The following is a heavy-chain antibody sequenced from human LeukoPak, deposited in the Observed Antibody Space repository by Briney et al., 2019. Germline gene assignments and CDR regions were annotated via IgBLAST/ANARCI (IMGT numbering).Heavy chain of an antibody. Sequence: SETLSLTCAVYGGSFSGYYWSWIRQPPGKGLEWIGEINHSGSTNYNPSLKSRVTISVDTSKNQFSLKLSSVTAADTAVYYCARVGGTNYYYYGMDAWGQGTTVTVSS. CDR2: INHSGST. J-gene: IGHJ6*02. D-gene: IGHD1-1*01. V-gene: IGHV4-34*01. CDR3: ARVGGTNYYYYGMDA. CDR1: GGSFSGYY.